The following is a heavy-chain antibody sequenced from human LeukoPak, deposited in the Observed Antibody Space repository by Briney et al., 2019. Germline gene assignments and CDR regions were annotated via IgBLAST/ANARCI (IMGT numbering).Heavy chain of an antibody. D-gene: IGHD1-26*01. CDR1: GFTFSTYA. J-gene: IGHJ4*02. CDR2: ISGSGGIT. V-gene: IGHV3-23*01. Sequence: GGSLRLPCAASGFTFSTYAMSWVRQAPETGLQWVSAISGSGGITYYADSVKGRFTISRDNSKNTLYLQMNSLRAEDTAVYYCARLSGSYSPGYWGQGTLVTVSS. CDR3: ARLSGSYSPGY.